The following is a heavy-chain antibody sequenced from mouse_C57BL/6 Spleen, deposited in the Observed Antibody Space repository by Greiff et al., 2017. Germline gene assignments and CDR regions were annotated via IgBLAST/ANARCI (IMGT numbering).Heavy chain of an antibody. J-gene: IGHJ4*01. CDR2: IFPGSGST. CDR3: ARAYSNPPYAMDY. V-gene: IGHV1-75*01. Sequence: VQLQQSGPELVKPGASVKISCKASGYTFTDYYINWVKQRPGQGLEWIGWIFPGSGSTYYNEKFKGKATLTVDISSSTAYMLLSSLTSEDSAVYFCARAYSNPPYAMDYWGQGTSVTVSS. D-gene: IGHD2-5*01. CDR1: GYTFTDYY.